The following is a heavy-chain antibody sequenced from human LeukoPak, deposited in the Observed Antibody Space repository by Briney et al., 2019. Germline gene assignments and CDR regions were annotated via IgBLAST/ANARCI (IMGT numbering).Heavy chain of an antibody. D-gene: IGHD1-26*01. Sequence: GASVKVPCKASVYTFTGYYMHWVRQPPGQGLERMGWINPNSGGTNNAQKFQGRVTMTRDTSISTAYMELSRLRSDDTAVYYCAREGHSGSSIDYWGQGTLVTVSS. J-gene: IGHJ4*02. CDR1: VYTFTGYY. V-gene: IGHV1-2*02. CDR2: INPNSGGT. CDR3: AREGHSGSSIDY.